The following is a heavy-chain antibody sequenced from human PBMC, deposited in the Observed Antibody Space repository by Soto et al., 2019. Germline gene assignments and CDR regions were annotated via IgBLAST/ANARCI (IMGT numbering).Heavy chain of an antibody. V-gene: IGHV3-23*01. Sequence: EVQLLESGGGLVQPGGSLRLSCAASGFTFSSYAMSWVRQAPGKGLEWVSAISGSGGSTYYADSVKGRFTISRDTSKNALYLQMTSLRADDTAVYYCATGVVVAAPPPFDYSAPGTLVTVSS. J-gene: IGHJ4*02. CDR3: ATGVVVAAPPPFDY. CDR2: ISGSGGST. D-gene: IGHD2-15*01. CDR1: GFTFSSYA.